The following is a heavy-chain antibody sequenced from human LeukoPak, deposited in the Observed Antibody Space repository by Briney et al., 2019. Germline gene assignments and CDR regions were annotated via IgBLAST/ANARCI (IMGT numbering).Heavy chain of an antibody. CDR3: ARDGGQQLVSFDY. D-gene: IGHD6-13*01. CDR2: ISSSSSYI. CDR1: GFTFSSYS. J-gene: IGHJ4*02. V-gene: IGHV3-21*01. Sequence: GGSLTLSCAPSGFTFSSYSMNWVRHAPGKGLEWVSSISSSSSYIYYADSVKGRFTISRDNAKNSLYLQMNRLRAEDTAVYYCARDGGQQLVSFDYWGQGTLVTVSS.